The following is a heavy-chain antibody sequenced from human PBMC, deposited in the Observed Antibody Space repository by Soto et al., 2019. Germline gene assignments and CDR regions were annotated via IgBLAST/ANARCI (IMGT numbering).Heavy chain of an antibody. CDR3: ARGDYYDRRFDD. Sequence: GGSLRLSCAASGFSFSTSWMNWVRQAPGKGLEWVADIKQDESEKYYVDSVKGRFTISRDNAKNSLYLQMNSLRAEDTAVYYCARGDYYDRRFDDWGQGTLVTVSS. CDR2: IKQDESEK. V-gene: IGHV3-7*03. CDR1: GFSFSTSW. J-gene: IGHJ4*02. D-gene: IGHD3-22*01.